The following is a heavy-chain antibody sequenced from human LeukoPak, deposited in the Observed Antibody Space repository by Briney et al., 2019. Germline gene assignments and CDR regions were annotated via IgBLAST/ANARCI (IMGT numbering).Heavy chain of an antibody. CDR3: ARLLYDGSGIYPDYFDY. CDR2: IYYSGST. CDR1: GGSISSGDYY. J-gene: IGHJ4*02. Sequence: SQTLSLTCTVSGGSISSGDYYWSWIRQPPGKGLEWIGYIYYSGSTYYNPSLKSRVTISVDTSKNQFSLKLSSVTAADTAVYYCARLLYDGSGIYPDYFDYWGQGTLVTVSS. V-gene: IGHV4-30-4*01. D-gene: IGHD3-22*01.